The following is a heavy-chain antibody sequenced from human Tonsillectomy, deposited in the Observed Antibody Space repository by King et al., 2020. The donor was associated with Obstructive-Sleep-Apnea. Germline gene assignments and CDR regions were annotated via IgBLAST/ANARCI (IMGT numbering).Heavy chain of an antibody. V-gene: IGHV3-49*03. D-gene: IGHD1-1*01. CDR3: TRENWNRSFDP. J-gene: IGHJ5*02. Sequence: VQLVESGGGLVQPGRSLRLSCTASGFTFGDYAISWFRQAPGKGLEWVGFIRSKAYGGTTEYAASVKGRFTISRDDSESIAYLQMNSLKTGDTAVYYCTRENWNRSFDPWGQGTLVTVSS. CDR2: IRSKAYGGTT. CDR1: GFTFGDYA.